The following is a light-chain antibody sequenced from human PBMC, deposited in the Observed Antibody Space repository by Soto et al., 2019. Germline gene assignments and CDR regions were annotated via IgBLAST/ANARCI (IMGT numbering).Light chain of an antibody. Sequence: NFMLNQPHSVSESPGKTVTLSCTRSSGSIAINYVQWYQQRPGSAPTTVIYEDNQRPSGVPDRFSGSIDSSSNSAALTISGLKTEDEADYYCQSYDSSNVVFGGGTKLTVL. CDR1: SGSIAINY. CDR2: EDN. J-gene: IGLJ2*01. CDR3: QSYDSSNVV. V-gene: IGLV6-57*03.